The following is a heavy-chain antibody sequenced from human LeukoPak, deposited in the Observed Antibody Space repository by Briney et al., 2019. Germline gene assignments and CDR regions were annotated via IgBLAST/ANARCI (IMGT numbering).Heavy chain of an antibody. Sequence: ASVKVSCKASGYTFTGYYMHWVRQAPGQGLEWMGWINPNSGGTSYAQKFQGRVTMTRDTSISTAYMELSSLRSDDTAVYYCAREGTTYDSSGYYYPLRYFDYWGQGTLVTVSS. CDR3: AREGTTYDSSGYYYPLRYFDY. CDR1: GYTFTGYY. J-gene: IGHJ4*02. D-gene: IGHD3-22*01. V-gene: IGHV1-2*02. CDR2: INPNSGGT.